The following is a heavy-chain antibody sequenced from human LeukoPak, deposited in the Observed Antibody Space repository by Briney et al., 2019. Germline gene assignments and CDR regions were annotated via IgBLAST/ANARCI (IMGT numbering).Heavy chain of an antibody. D-gene: IGHD4-17*01. CDR1: GFTFDDYA. CDR3: AKADYGDYPADY. CDR2: ISWNSGNI. Sequence: GRSLRLSCAASGFTFDDYAMHWVRQVPGKGLEWVSGISWNSGNIEYADSVKGRFTISRDNSKNTLYLQMNSLRAEDTAVYYCAKADYGDYPADYWGQGTLVTVSS. V-gene: IGHV3-9*01. J-gene: IGHJ4*02.